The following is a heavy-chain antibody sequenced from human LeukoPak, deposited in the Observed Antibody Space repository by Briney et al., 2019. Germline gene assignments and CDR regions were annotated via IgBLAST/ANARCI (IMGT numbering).Heavy chain of an antibody. V-gene: IGHV3-30*18. Sequence: GGSLTLSCAPSGYTLSSYGAHWVRQSPDKGREWVADISYDGSNKYYADSVKCRFTITRDNSNNTLNLKIKRQRDEDTAVYYCAKGARITIFGVVCDYGMDVWGQGTTVTVSS. D-gene: IGHD3-3*01. CDR1: GYTLSSYG. J-gene: IGHJ6*02. CDR2: ISYDGSNK. CDR3: AKGARITIFGVVCDYGMDV.